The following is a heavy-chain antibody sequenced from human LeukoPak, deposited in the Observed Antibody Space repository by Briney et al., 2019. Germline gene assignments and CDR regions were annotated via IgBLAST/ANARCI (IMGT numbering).Heavy chain of an antibody. Sequence: SETLSLTCAVYGGSFSGYYWSWIRQPPGKGLEWIGEINHSGSTNYNPSLKSRVTISVDTSKNQFSLKLSSVTAADTAVYYCARGNRGPRYNWFDPWGQGTLVTVSS. CDR3: ARGNRGPRYNWFDP. D-gene: IGHD7-27*01. V-gene: IGHV4-34*01. CDR1: GGSFSGYY. CDR2: INHSGST. J-gene: IGHJ5*02.